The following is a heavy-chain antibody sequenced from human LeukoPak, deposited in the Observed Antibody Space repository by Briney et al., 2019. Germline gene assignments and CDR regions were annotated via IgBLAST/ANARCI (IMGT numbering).Heavy chain of an antibody. D-gene: IGHD4-11*01. J-gene: IGHJ4*02. CDR1: GFTFSSYA. V-gene: IGHV3-23*01. Sequence: GGSLRLSCAASGFTFSSYAMSWVRQASGKGLEWVSAISGRGGSTYYADSVKGRFTTSRDNSKNTLYLQMNSLRAEDTAVYYCAKGYDYSYFDYWGQGTLVTVSS. CDR3: AKGYDYSYFDY. CDR2: ISGRGGST.